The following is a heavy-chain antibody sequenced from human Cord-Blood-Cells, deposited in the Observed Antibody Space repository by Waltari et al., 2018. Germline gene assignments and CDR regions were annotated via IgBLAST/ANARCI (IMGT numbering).Heavy chain of an antibody. J-gene: IGHJ4*02. CDR2: MYSGGST. D-gene: IGHD3-22*01. CDR1: GFTVSSNY. V-gene: IGHV3-53*04. Sequence: EVQLVESGGGLVQPGGSLRLSCAASGFTVSSNYMSWVRQAPGKGLEWVSVMYSGGSTYYADSVKGRFTISRHNSKNTLYLQMNSLRAEDTAVYYCARATVYDSSGYDYWGQGTLVTVSS. CDR3: ARATVYDSSGYDY.